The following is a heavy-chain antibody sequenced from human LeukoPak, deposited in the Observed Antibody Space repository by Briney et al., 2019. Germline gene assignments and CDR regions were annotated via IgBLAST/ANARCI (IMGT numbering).Heavy chain of an antibody. V-gene: IGHV3-7*01. CDR3: ARDRLSWARDY. D-gene: IGHD3-10*01. CDR2: IKGDGSEK. J-gene: IGHJ4*02. CDR1: GFTFSSFW. Sequence: GGSLRLSCAASGFTFSSFWMIWVRQAPGKGLEWVANIKGDGSEKYYVDSVKGRFTISRDNAKNSLYLQMNSLRAEDTAVYYCARDRLSWARDYWGQGILVTVSS.